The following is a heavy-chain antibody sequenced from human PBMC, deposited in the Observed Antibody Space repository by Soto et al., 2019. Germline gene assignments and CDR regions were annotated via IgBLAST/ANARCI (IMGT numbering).Heavy chain of an antibody. Sequence: EVQLLESGGGLVQPGGSLRLSCAASGFTFSSYAMSWVRQAPGKGLGWVSSISGSGGRTYYADSVKGRFTVSRDNSKTTLNLPMTGLSGEDTAVYYCARSSSSGWFLRGGYFDLWGRGTLFTVSS. V-gene: IGHV3-23*01. CDR2: ISGSGGRT. CDR1: GFTFSSYA. J-gene: IGHJ2*01. CDR3: ARSSSSGWFLRGGYFDL. D-gene: IGHD6-19*01.